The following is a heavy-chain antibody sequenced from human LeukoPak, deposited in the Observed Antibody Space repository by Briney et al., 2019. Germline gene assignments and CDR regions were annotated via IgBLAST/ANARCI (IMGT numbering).Heavy chain of an antibody. CDR1: GYTFSSYG. CDR2: ISYDGSKK. V-gene: IGHV3-30*18. J-gene: IGHJ4*02. CDR3: AKDRYSYAFEYSDS. Sequence: PGGSLTLSCTVSGYTFSSYGMHWVREAPGKGPDWVAVISYDGSKKYYADSVKGRFTISRDNSKNTLSLQVSSLRTEDTAVYYCAKDRYSYAFEYSDSWGQGTLVTVSS. D-gene: IGHD5-18*01.